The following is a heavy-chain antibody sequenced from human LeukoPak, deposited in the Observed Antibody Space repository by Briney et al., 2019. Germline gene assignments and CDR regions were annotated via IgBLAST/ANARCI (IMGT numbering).Heavy chain of an antibody. V-gene: IGHV3-20*04. D-gene: IGHD2-2*01. CDR1: GFTFDDYG. Sequence: GGSLRLSCAASGFTFDDYGMSWVRQAPGKGLEWVSGINWNGGSTGYADSVKGRFTISRDNAKNTLYLQMNSLRAEDTAVYYCAKGLSALPAAGEYWGQGTLVTVSS. J-gene: IGHJ4*02. CDR2: INWNGGST. CDR3: AKGLSALPAAGEY.